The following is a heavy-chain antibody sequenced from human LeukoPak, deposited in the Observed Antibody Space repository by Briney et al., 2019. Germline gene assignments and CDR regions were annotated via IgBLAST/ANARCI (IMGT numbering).Heavy chain of an antibody. CDR1: GFTFSSYG. Sequence: GRSLRLSCAASGFTFSSYGMHWVRQAPGKGLEWVAVIWYDGSNKYYADSVKGRFTISRDNSKNTLYLQMNSLRAEDTAVYYCAREIIDWFAGVYYYYGMDVWGQGTTVTVSS. CDR3: AREIIDWFAGVYYYYGMDV. D-gene: IGHD3-9*01. V-gene: IGHV3-33*01. J-gene: IGHJ6*02. CDR2: IWYDGSNK.